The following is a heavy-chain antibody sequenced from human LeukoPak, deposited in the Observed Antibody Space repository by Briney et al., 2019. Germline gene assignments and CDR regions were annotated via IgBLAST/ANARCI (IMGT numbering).Heavy chain of an antibody. V-gene: IGHV3-7*01. Sequence: GGSLRLSCAASGFTFSSYWMSWVRQAPGKGLEWVANIKPDGSEKYYVDSVKGRFTISRDNAKNSLFLLMNSLRAEDTAVYYCAREYDILTGYYDYWGQGTLVTVSS. D-gene: IGHD3-9*01. CDR3: AREYDILTGYYDY. CDR1: GFTFSSYW. J-gene: IGHJ4*02. CDR2: IKPDGSEK.